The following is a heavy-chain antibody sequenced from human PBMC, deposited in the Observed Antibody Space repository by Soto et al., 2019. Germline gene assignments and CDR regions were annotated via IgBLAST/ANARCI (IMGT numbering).Heavy chain of an antibody. CDR3: TSFDSNGDYPQNHY. J-gene: IGHJ4*02. CDR1: VGSFSSFS. CDR2: IIPILSTA. D-gene: IGHD4-17*01. V-gene: IGHV1-69*01. Sequence: QVILAQSGAAVNKPGSSVKVSCKVSVGSFSSFSINWVRQAPGQRFEWMGGIIPILSTANFTQKFQDRVTFTADESTATAYITRSSLTSEDKAFYYFTSFDSNGDYPQNHYWGPGTQVTVSS.